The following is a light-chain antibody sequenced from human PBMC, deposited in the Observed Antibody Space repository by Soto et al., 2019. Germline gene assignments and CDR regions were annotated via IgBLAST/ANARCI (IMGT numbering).Light chain of an antibody. CDR1: QSLLHSNGYNY. V-gene: IGKV2-28*01. J-gene: IGKJ2*01. CDR3: MQALQTPYT. CDR2: LGS. Sequence: DIVMTQSPLSLPVTPGEPASISCGSSQSLLHSNGYNYLDWYLQKPGQSPQLVIYLGSNRASGVPDRFSGSGSGTDFTLKISRVEAEDVGVYYCMQALQTPYTFGQGTKLEIK.